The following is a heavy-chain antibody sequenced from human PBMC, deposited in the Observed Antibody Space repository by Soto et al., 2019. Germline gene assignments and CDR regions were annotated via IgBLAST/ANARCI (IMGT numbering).Heavy chain of an antibody. D-gene: IGHD5-18*01. Sequence: QVQLVQSGAEVRKPGSSVKVSCRSSGGIFTATAISWVRQAPGQGPEWMGGVIPRFGTANYPQRFQGRVTITADESTNTAYMQLSSLRSEDTAVYFCAVGFKVDYYSLDVWGQGTTVTVSS. CDR2: VIPRFGTA. CDR1: GGIFTATA. CDR3: AVGFKVDYYSLDV. J-gene: IGHJ6*02. V-gene: IGHV1-69*01.